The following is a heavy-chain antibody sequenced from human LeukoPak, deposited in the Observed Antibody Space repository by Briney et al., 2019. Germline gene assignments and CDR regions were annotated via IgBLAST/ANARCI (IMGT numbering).Heavy chain of an antibody. D-gene: IGHD6-13*01. CDR1: GDSVSSNSAA. CDR2: TYYRSKWYN. CDR3: ARARSSGWYGSPKHYNWFDP. V-gene: IGHV6-1*01. Sequence: SQTLSLTCAISGDSVSSNSAAWNWIRQSPSRGLEWLGRTYYRSKWYNDYAVSVKSRITINPDTSKNQFSLQLNSVTPEDTAVYYCARARSSGWYGSPKHYNWFDPWGQGTLVTVSS. J-gene: IGHJ5*02.